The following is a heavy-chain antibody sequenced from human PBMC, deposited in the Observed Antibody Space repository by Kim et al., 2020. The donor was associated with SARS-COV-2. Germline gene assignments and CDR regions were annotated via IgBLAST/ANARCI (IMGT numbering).Heavy chain of an antibody. CDR3: ARNNYYGSRRSFDY. V-gene: IGHV1-2*02. Sequence: ASVKVSCKASGYTFTGYYMHWVRQAPGQGLEWMGWINPNSGGTNYAQKFQGRVTMTRDTSISTAYMELSRLRSDDTAVYYCARNNYYGSRRSFDYWGQGTLVTVSS. CDR2: INPNSGGT. D-gene: IGHD3-10*01. CDR1: GYTFTGYY. J-gene: IGHJ4*02.